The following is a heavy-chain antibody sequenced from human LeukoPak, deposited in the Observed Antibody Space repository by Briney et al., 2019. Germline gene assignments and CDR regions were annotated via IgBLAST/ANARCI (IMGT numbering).Heavy chain of an antibody. J-gene: IGHJ6*02. CDR2: MYYRGST. CDR1: GGSISGYY. D-gene: IGHD1-1*01. V-gene: IGHV4-39*07. Sequence: SETLSLTCTVSGGSISGYYWGWVRQPPGKGLEWIGSMYYRGSTYYNPSLKSRVTISVDTSKNQFSLKLSSVTAADTAVYYCARDAGHQLSRRNYYAMDVWGQGTTVTVSS. CDR3: ARDAGHQLSRRNYYAMDV.